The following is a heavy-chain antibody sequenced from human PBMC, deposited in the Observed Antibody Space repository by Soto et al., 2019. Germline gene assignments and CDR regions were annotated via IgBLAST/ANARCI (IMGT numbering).Heavy chain of an antibody. CDR1: GYTFTSYA. Sequence: GASVKVSCKASGYTFTSYAMHWVRQAPGQRLEWMGWINADNGNTNYAQKLQGRVTMTTDTSTSTAYMELRSLRSDDTAVYYCARDPRINRLGNNPGIAAAGLYWGQGTLVTVSS. CDR2: INADNGNT. V-gene: IGHV1-3*01. J-gene: IGHJ4*02. D-gene: IGHD6-13*01. CDR3: ARDPRINRLGNNPGIAAAGLY.